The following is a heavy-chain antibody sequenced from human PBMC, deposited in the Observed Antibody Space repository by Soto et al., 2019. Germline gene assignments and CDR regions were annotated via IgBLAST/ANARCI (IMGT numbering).Heavy chain of an antibody. J-gene: IGHJ4*01. CDR2: ISSTGTFI. CDR3: ASWYRGIIGSERAGIDY. CDR1: GFAFSSYS. D-gene: IGHD6-13*01. Sequence: EVQLVESGGGLVKPGGSLRLSCAASGFAFSSYSMNWVRQAPGKGLEWVSSISSTGTFIYYGDSVKGRFTVSRDNAQSSLYLQMSSLRAEASAMYYCASWYRGIIGSERAGIDYWGHGTLVTVSS. V-gene: IGHV3-21*04.